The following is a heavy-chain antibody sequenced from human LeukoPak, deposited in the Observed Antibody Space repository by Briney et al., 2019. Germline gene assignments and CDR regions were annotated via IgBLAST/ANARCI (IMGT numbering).Heavy chain of an antibody. J-gene: IGHJ6*04. V-gene: IGHV3-30*18. CDR1: GFTFSSYG. CDR2: ISYDGSNK. D-gene: IGHD2-2*01. Sequence: GGSLRLSCAASGFTFSSYGMHWVRQAPGKGLEWVAVISYDGSNKYYADSVKGRFTISRDNSKNTLYLQMNSLRAEDTAVYYCAKGRHCSSTSCGYYGMDVWGKGTTVTVSS. CDR3: AKGRHCSSTSCGYYGMDV.